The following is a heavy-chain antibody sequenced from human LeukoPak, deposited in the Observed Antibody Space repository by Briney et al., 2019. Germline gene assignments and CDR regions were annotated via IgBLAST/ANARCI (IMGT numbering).Heavy chain of an antibody. CDR1: GGTFSSTT. J-gene: IGHJ4*02. D-gene: IGHD2-21*02. Sequence: SVKVSCKASGGTFSSTTINWVRQAPGQGLEWMGGITPIFRTPNYAQKFQGRVTITAVESMSTAYMELSSLRSEDTAVYYCARGWLAETTVVTPYNYWGQGTLVTVSS. CDR2: ITPIFRTP. CDR3: ARGWLAETTVVTPYNY. V-gene: IGHV1-69*13.